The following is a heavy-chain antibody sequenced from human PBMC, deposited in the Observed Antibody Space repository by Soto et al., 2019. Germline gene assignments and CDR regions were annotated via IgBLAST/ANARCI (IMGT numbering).Heavy chain of an antibody. V-gene: IGHV3-23*01. CDR2: ISGNGGTT. J-gene: IGHJ4*02. Sequence: GGSLRLSCAVSGFTFSGCAMSWVRQAPGKGLEWVSSISGNGGTTYYADSVKGRFTISRDNSKNTLYLQVNSLRAEDTAVYYCAKDPRTTVTRGYFDYWGQGTLVTVSS. CDR3: AKDPRTTVTRGYFDY. D-gene: IGHD4-17*01. CDR1: GFTFSGCA.